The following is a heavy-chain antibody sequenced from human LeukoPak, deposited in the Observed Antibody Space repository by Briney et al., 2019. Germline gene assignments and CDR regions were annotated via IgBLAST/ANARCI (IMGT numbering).Heavy chain of an antibody. V-gene: IGHV3-74*01. CDR3: ARRSSGPLYYYYYYMDV. Sequence: GGSLRLSCAAAGFTFSSYWMHWVRQAPGKGLVWVSRINSDGSSTSYADSVKGRFTISRDNAKNTLYLQMNSLRAEDTAVYYCARRSSGPLYYYYYYMDVWGKGTTVTVSS. CDR1: GFTFSSYW. D-gene: IGHD3-22*01. CDR2: INSDGSST. J-gene: IGHJ6*03.